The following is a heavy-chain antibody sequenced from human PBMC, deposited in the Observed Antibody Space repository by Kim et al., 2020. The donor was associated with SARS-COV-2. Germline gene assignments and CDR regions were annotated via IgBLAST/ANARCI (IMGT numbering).Heavy chain of an antibody. J-gene: IGHJ5*02. CDR3: ARDRGSSRKNWFDH. D-gene: IGHD6-13*01. CDR2: ISYDGSNK. V-gene: IGHV3-33*05. Sequence: GGSLRLSCAASGFTFSSYGMHWVRQAPGKGLEWVAVISYDGSNKYYADSVKGRFTISRDNSKNTLYLQMNSLRAEDTAVYYCARDRGSSRKNWFDHWGQG. CDR1: GFTFSSYG.